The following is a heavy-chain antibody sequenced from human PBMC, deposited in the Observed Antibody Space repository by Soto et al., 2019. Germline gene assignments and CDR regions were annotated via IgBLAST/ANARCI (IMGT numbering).Heavy chain of an antibody. Sequence: PGGSLRLSCAASGFTFSSYAMSWVRQASGKGLEWVSAISGSGGSTDYADSVKGRFTISRDNSKNTLYLQMNSLRAEDTAVYDCSKENGYSSTWFEFDYWGQGTLVTVSS. CDR2: ISGSGGST. CDR1: GFTFSSYA. D-gene: IGHD6-13*01. V-gene: IGHV3-23*01. J-gene: IGHJ4*02. CDR3: SKENGYSSTWFEFDY.